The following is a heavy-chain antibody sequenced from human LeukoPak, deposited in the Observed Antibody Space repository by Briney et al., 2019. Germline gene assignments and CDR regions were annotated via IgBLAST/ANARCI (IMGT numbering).Heavy chain of an antibody. J-gene: IGHJ4*02. CDR3: ARGNYYYDSSGYYWFNY. V-gene: IGHV7-4-1*02. CDR1: GYTFTSYA. CDR2: INTNTGNP. Sequence: ASVKVSCKASGYTFTSYAMNWVRQAPGQGLEWMGWINTNTGNPTYAQGFPGRFVFSLDTSVSTAYLQISSLKAEDTAVYYCARGNYYYDSSGYYWFNYWGQGTLVTVSS. D-gene: IGHD3-22*01.